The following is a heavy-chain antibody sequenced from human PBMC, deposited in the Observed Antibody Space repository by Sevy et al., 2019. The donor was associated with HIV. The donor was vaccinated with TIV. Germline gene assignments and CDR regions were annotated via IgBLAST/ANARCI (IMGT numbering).Heavy chain of an antibody. V-gene: IGHV1-24*01. CDR3: ATTKHYYDSSGYPFGY. J-gene: IGHJ4*02. CDR2: FDPEADET. D-gene: IGHD3-22*01. CDR1: GYTLTELS. Sequence: ASVKVSCKVSGYTLTELSMHWVRQAPGKGLEWMGTFDPEADETIYTQKFQGRVTMTEDTSTDTAYMELSSLRSEDTAVYYCATTKHYYDSSGYPFGYWGQGTLVSVSS.